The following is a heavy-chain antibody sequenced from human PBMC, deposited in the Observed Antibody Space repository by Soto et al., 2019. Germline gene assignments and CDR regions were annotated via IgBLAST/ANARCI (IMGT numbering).Heavy chain of an antibody. V-gene: IGHV4-34*01. CDR3: ARRTWFWSYFDY. D-gene: IGHD3-10*01. CDR1: GGSFSGYY. CDR2: INHSGST. J-gene: IGHJ4*02. Sequence: QVQLQQWGAGLLKPSETLSLTCAVYGGSFSGYYWSWIRQPPGKGLEWIGEINHSGSTNYNPSLKSRXXIXVXXSKTQFSLKLSSVTAADTAVYYCARRTWFWSYFDYWGQGTLVTVSS.